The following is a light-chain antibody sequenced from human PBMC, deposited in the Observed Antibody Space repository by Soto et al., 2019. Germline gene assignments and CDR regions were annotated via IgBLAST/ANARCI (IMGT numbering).Light chain of an antibody. CDR2: AAS. J-gene: IGKJ1*01. V-gene: IGKV1-5*01. Sequence: EMQLTQSPCTLSASEGDGVTITCGASQSINRWLAWYQQQPGNAPNLLIYAASSLGSDVLSRLNGSGSGTHFSLHITSLEREDSATYFYQHSYNTPGTFGQGTKVDIK. CDR3: QHSYNTPGT. CDR1: QSINRW.